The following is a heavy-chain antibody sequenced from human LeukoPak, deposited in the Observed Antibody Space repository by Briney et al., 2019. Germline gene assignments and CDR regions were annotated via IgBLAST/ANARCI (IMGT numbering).Heavy chain of an antibody. CDR1: GFTFSSYS. Sequence: GGSLRLSCAASGFTFSSYSMNWVRQAPGKGLEWVSSISSSSSYIYYADSVKGRFTISRDNAKNSLYLQMNSLRAEDTAVYYCATGPFRWLFGQVVGDYFDYWGQGTLVTVSS. CDR2: ISSSSSYI. J-gene: IGHJ4*02. CDR3: ATGPFRWLFGQVVGDYFDY. D-gene: IGHD3-22*01. V-gene: IGHV3-21*04.